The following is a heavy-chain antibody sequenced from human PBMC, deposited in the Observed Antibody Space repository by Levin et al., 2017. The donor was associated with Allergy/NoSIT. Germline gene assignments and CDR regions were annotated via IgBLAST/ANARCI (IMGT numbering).Heavy chain of an antibody. CDR2: ISGSGGST. J-gene: IGHJ4*02. CDR3: AKGRGGEFRYYCDY. V-gene: IGHV3-23*01. CDR1: GFTFSSYA. Sequence: PGGSLRLSCTASGFTFSSYAMTWVRQAPGKGLEWVSGISGSGGSTYYADSVKGRFTISRDNSKNTLYLQVDSLRAEDTAVYYCAKGRGGEFRYYCDYWGQGTLVTVSS. D-gene: IGHD2-15*01.